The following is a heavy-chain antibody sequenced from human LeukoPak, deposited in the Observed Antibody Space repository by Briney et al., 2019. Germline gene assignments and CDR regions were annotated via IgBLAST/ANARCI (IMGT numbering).Heavy chain of an antibody. Sequence: GGSLRLSCAASGFTFSSYWMSWVRQAPGKGLEWVANIKQDGSEKYYVDSVKGRFTISRDNAKNSLYLQMNSLRAEDTAVYYCAKDDDRHWGSSCQDYWGQGTLVTVSS. J-gene: IGHJ4*02. CDR1: GFTFSSYW. CDR3: AKDDDRHWGSSCQDY. CDR2: IKQDGSEK. D-gene: IGHD2-2*01. V-gene: IGHV3-7*01.